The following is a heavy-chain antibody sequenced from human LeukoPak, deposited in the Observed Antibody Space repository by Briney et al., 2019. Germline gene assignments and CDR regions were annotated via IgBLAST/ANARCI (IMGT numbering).Heavy chain of an antibody. CDR3: ARRGSSWYYFDY. Sequence: SETLSLTCTVSGGSISSSSYYWGWIRQPPGKGLEWIGSIYYSGSTYYNPSLKSRVTISVDTSKNQFSLKLSSVTAADTAVYYCARRGSSWYYFDYWGQGTLVTVSP. CDR1: GGSISSSSYY. V-gene: IGHV4-39*01. J-gene: IGHJ4*02. CDR2: IYYSGST. D-gene: IGHD6-13*01.